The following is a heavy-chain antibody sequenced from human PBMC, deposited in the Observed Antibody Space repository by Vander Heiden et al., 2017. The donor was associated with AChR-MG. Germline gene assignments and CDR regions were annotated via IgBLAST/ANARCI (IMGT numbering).Heavy chain of an antibody. CDR2: INHSGGT. D-gene: IGHD6-13*01. Sequence: QVQLQQWGAGLLKPSEPLSLTCAVYGGSFSGYYWSWFRQPPGKGLEWIAEINHSGGTNYNPSLKSRVIISVDTSKNRFSLKVTSVTAADTAVYYCASSRAYTSSWHWYFDLWGRGTLVTVSS. V-gene: IGHV4-34*01. CDR3: ASSRAYTSSWHWYFDL. J-gene: IGHJ2*01. CDR1: GGSFSGYY.